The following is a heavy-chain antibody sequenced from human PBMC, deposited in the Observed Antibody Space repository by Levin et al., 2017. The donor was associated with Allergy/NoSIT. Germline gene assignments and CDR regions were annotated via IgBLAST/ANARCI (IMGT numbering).Heavy chain of an antibody. CDR2: IYYSGST. J-gene: IGHJ5*02. V-gene: IGHV4-61*01. CDR3: ARTTYTIFGVVDWFDP. Sequence: GSLRLSCTVSGGSVSSGSYYWSWIRQPPGKGLEWIGYIYYSGSTNYNPSLKSRVTISVDTSKNQFSLKLSSVTAADTAVYYCARTTYTIFGVVDWFDPWGQGTLVTVSS. D-gene: IGHD3-3*01. CDR1: GGSVSSGSYY.